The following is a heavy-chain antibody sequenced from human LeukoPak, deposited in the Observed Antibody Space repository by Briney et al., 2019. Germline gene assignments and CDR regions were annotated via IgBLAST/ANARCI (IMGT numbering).Heavy chain of an antibody. Sequence: SETLSLTCAVYGGSFSGYYWSWIRQPPGKGLEWIGEINHSGSTNYNPSLKSRVTISVDTSKNQFSLKLSSVTAADTAVYYCARGPNSGYDQGEPQGDWFDPWGQGTLVTVSS. CDR1: GGSFSGYY. CDR2: INHSGST. J-gene: IGHJ5*02. V-gene: IGHV4-34*01. CDR3: ARGPNSGYDQGEPQGDWFDP. D-gene: IGHD5-12*01.